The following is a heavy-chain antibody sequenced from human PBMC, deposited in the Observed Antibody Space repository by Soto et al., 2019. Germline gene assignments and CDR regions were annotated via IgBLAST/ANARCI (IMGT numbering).Heavy chain of an antibody. V-gene: IGHV3-48*01. CDR2: ISSSSTI. J-gene: IGHJ6*02. D-gene: IGHD3-3*01. CDR1: GFTFSTYS. CDR3: ARGYDFWSGYYYPYGMDV. Sequence: PGGSLRLSCAASGFTFSTYSMNWVRQAPGKGLEWVSSISSSSTIYYADSVKGRFTISRDNSKNTLYLQMNSLRAEDTAVYYCARGYDFWSGYYYPYGMDVWGQGTTVTVSS.